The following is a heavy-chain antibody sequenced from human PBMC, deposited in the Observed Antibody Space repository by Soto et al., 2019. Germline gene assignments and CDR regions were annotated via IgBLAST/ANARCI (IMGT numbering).Heavy chain of an antibody. J-gene: IGHJ4*02. V-gene: IGHV4-61*08. CDR2: IYYSGST. CDR1: GGSISSGGYS. D-gene: IGHD6-19*01. CDR3: ARVTWEYSGGWSEAYYFDY. Sequence: PSETLSLTCAVSGGSISSGGYSWSWIRQPPGKGLEWIGYIYYSGSTNYNPSLKSRVTISVDTSKNQFSLKLSSVTAADTAVYYCARVTWEYSGGWSEAYYFDYWGQGTLVTV.